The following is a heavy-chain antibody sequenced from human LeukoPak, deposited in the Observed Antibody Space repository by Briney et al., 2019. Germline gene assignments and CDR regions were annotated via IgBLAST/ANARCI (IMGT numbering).Heavy chain of an antibody. V-gene: IGHV3-30*18. CDR3: AKDPQAAAVAGPDY. CDR1: GFTFSNYG. D-gene: IGHD6-19*01. CDR2: ISYDGSNK. J-gene: IGHJ4*02. Sequence: PGGSLRLSCAASGFTFSNYGMHWVRRAPGKGLEWVTFISYDGSNKYYADSVKGRFTISRDNSKNTLYLQMNSLRAEDTAVYYCAKDPQAAAVAGPDYWGQGTLVTVSS.